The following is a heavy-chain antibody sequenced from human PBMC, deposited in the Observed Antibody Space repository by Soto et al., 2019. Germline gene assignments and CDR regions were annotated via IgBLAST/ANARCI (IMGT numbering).Heavy chain of an antibody. D-gene: IGHD1-26*01. V-gene: IGHV3-64D*06. CDR3: VKGNRQLRYYFEV. CDR1: GFTFSNYA. Sequence: WGTLRLSCSVSGFTFSNYAMHWVRQAPGKGLEYVSGSNSDGDRAWHADSVKDRFTISRDNSKKTLYLQMSGLSVEDTAIYYGVKGNRQLRYYFEVWGPGTLVTVSS. J-gene: IGHJ4*01. CDR2: SNSDGDRA.